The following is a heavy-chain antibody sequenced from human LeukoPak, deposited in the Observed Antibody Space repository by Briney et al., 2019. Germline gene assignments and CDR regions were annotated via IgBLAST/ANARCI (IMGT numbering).Heavy chain of an antibody. CDR3: ARTTWFGELLLRHSLYYFDY. J-gene: IGHJ4*02. CDR1: GGSISSYY. Sequence: SETLSLTCTVSGGSISSYYWSWIRQPPGKGLEWIGYIYYSGSTNYNPSLKSRVTISVDTSKNQFSLKLSSVTAADTAVYYCARTTWFGELLLRHSLYYFDYWGQGTLVTVSS. V-gene: IGHV4-59*08. D-gene: IGHD3-10*01. CDR2: IYYSGST.